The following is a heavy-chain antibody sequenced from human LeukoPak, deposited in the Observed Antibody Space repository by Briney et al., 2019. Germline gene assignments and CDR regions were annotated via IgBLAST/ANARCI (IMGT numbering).Heavy chain of an antibody. CDR1: GFTFSNYA. V-gene: IGHV3-23*01. Sequence: GGSLRLSCAASGFTFSNYAMSWVRQAPGKGLEWVSVVTGSGAYTYYADSVKGRFTISRDNSKNTLYLQMNSLRAEDTAVYYCARDYYDSSGPPSYWGQGTLVTVSS. CDR3: ARDYYDSSGPPSY. CDR2: VTGSGAYT. J-gene: IGHJ4*02. D-gene: IGHD3-22*01.